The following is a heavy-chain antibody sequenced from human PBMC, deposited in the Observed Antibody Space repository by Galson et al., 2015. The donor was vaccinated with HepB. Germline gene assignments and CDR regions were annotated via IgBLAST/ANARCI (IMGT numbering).Heavy chain of an antibody. J-gene: IGHJ4*02. V-gene: IGHV3-23*01. D-gene: IGHD3-10*01. CDR2: ISGSGRRR. Sequence: SCKASGFTFSSYAITWVRQAPGKGLHWVSTISGSGRRRYYADSVKGRFIISRDNSKNTMFLQMNSLRAEDTAVYYCAKDTMVRGLIITNYFDYWGQGTPVTVSS. CDR3: AKDTMVRGLIITNYFDY. CDR1: GFTFSSYA.